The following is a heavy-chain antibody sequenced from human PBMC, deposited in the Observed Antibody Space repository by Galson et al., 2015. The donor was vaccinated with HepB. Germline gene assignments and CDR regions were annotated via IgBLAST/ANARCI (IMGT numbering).Heavy chain of an antibody. CDR2: INPNSGGT. D-gene: IGHD3-22*01. CDR1: GYTFTGYY. J-gene: IGHJ5*02. CDR3: ARDALKQSGYYYLGWFDP. Sequence: SVKVSCKASGYTFTGYYMHWVRQAPGQGLEWMGWINPNSGGTNYAQKFQGRVTMTRDTSISTAYMELSRLRSDDTAVYYCARDALKQSGYYYLGWFDPWGQGTLVTVSS. V-gene: IGHV1-2*02.